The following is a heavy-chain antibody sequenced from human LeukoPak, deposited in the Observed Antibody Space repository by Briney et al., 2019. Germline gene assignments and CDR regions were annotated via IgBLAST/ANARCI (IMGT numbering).Heavy chain of an antibody. D-gene: IGHD2-2*01. J-gene: IGHJ4*02. Sequence: GGSLRLSCAASGFTFSSYGMHWVRQAPGKGLERVAVISYVGSNKYYADSVKGRFTISRDNSKNTLYLQMNSLRAEDTAVYYCANLRTLGYCSSTSCIDYWGQGTLVTVSS. CDR2: ISYVGSNK. CDR3: ANLRTLGYCSSTSCIDY. V-gene: IGHV3-30*18. CDR1: GFTFSSYG.